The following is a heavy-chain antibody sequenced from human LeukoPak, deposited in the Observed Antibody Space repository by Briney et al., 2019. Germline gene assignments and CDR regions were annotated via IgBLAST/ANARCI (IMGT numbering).Heavy chain of an antibody. CDR1: GYTFTGYY. D-gene: IGHD6-19*01. V-gene: IGHV1-2*02. J-gene: IGHJ4*02. Sequence: ASVKVSCKASGYTFTGYYMHWVRQAPGQGLEWMGWINPNSGDTNYAQKFQGRVTVTRDTSISTAYMELRWLRSDDTAVYYCARVGSSGWYVHPTLDYWGQGTLVTVSS. CDR2: INPNSGDT. CDR3: ARVGSSGWYVHPTLDY.